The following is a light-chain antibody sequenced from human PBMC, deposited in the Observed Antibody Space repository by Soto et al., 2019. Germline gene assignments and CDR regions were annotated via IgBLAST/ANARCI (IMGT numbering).Light chain of an antibody. V-gene: IGKV1-5*03. CDR1: QSISSW. CDR2: KAS. CDR3: QQYYNYST. Sequence: DIQMTQSPSTLSASVGDRVTITCRASQSISSWLAWYQQKPGKAPKLLIYKASSLESGVPSRFSGSGSGTEFTLTSSSLQPDDFATYYCQQYYNYSTFGQGTKLEIK. J-gene: IGKJ2*02.